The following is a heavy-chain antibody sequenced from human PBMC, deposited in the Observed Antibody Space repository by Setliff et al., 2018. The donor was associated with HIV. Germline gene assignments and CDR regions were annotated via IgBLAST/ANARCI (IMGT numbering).Heavy chain of an antibody. CDR1: GGSFSSYY. V-gene: IGHV4-34*01. CDR2: INHSGST. CDR3: ARGVGATRVPREYYFDY. J-gene: IGHJ4*02. Sequence: PSETLSLTCTVYGGSFSSYYWSWIRQPPGKGLEWIGEINHSGSTNYNPSLKSRVTISVDTSKNQFSLKLSSVTAADTAVYYCARGVGATRVPREYYFDYWGQGTLVTVSS. D-gene: IGHD1-26*01.